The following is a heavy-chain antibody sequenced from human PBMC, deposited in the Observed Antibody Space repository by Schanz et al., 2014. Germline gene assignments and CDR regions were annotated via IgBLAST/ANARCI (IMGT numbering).Heavy chain of an antibody. V-gene: IGHV4-34*08. D-gene: IGHD3-10*01. CDR3: ELITLDRGVRNDY. Sequence: VQLVESGGGLIQPGGSLRLSCVASGFTVSSNYMSWVRQAPGKGLEWIGEINHSGGTNYNPSLKSRVTMSVDTSKNQFSLILTSVTAADTAVYYCELITLDRGVRNDYWGQGTLVSVSS. J-gene: IGHJ4*02. CDR1: GFTVSSNY. CDR2: INHSGGT.